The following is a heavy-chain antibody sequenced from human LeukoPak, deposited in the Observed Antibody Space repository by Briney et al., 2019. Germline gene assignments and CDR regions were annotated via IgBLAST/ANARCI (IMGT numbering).Heavy chain of an antibody. D-gene: IGHD1-26*01. CDR2: IYYSGST. CDR1: GGSISSYY. Sequence: SETLSLTCTVSGGSISSYYWSWIRQPPGKGLEWIGYIYYSGSTNYNPSLKSRVTISVDTSKNQSSLKLSSVTAADTAVYYCARDGGLHSGSYQVWFVPWGQGTLVTVSS. J-gene: IGHJ5*02. V-gene: IGHV4-59*01. CDR3: ARDGGLHSGSYQVWFVP.